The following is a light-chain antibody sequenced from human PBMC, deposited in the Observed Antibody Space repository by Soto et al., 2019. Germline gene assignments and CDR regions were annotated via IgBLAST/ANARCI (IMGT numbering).Light chain of an antibody. J-gene: IGKJ4*01. V-gene: IGKV3-20*01. CDR1: RSVSRNY. CDR3: QQYVTSPLT. CDR2: EAS. Sequence: EIVLTQSPATLALSPGERATLSCRASRSVSRNYLAWYQQKPGQAPRLLICEASSRSTGIPDRFSGSASGTDFTLTISRLEPEDFAVYYCQQYVTSPLTFGGGTKVEIK.